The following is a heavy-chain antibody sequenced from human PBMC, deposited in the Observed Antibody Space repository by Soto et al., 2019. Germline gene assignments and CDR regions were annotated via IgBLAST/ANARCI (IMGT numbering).Heavy chain of an antibody. Sequence: EVQLLESGGGLVQPGGSLRLSCAASGFTFSSYAMSWVRQAPGKGLEWVSAISGSGGSTYYADSVKGRFTISRDNSKNTLYLQMNSLRAEDKDVYYCAKSHSRFLEWLFEFDYWGQGTLVTVSS. J-gene: IGHJ4*02. CDR1: GFTFSSYA. CDR3: AKSHSRFLEWLFEFDY. D-gene: IGHD3-3*01. V-gene: IGHV3-23*01. CDR2: ISGSGGST.